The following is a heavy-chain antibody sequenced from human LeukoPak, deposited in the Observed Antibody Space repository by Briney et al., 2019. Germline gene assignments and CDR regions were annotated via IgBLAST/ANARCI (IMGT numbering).Heavy chain of an antibody. J-gene: IGHJ6*03. V-gene: IGHV1-2*02. CDR2: INPNSGGT. Sequence: ASVKVSCKASGYTFTGYYMHWVRQAPGQGLEWMGWINPNSGGTNYAQKFQGRVTMTRDTSISTAYMELSRLRSDDTAVYYCARSYCSSTSCYEYYYYYMDVWGKGTTVTVSS. CDR3: ARSYCSSTSCYEYYYYYMDV. D-gene: IGHD2-2*01. CDR1: GYTFTGYY.